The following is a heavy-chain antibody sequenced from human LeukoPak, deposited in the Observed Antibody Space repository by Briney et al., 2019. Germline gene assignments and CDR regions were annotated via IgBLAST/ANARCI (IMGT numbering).Heavy chain of an antibody. J-gene: IGHJ3*02. CDR2: IKQDGSEK. CDR1: GFTFSSYW. Sequence: PGGSLRLSCAASGFTFSSYWMTWVRQAPGKGLERVANIKQDGSEKYYVDSVKGRFTISRDNAKNSLYLQMNSLRAEDTAVYYCARDSFSRISVFGVVSDAFDIWGQGTTVTVSS. CDR3: ARDSFSRISVFGVVSDAFDI. D-gene: IGHD3-3*01. V-gene: IGHV3-7*01.